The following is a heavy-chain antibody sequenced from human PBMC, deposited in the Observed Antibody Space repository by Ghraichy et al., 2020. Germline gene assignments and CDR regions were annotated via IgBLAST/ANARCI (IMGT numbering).Heavy chain of an antibody. CDR3: AGPFDYYYDSSAEPLDAFDI. CDR1: GGSISSSSYY. CDR2: IYYSGST. V-gene: IGHV4-39*01. D-gene: IGHD3-22*01. J-gene: IGHJ3*02. Sequence: SETLSLTCTVSGGSISSSSYYWGWIRQPPGKGLEWIGSIYYSGSTYYNPSLKSRVTISVDTSKNQFSLKLSSVTAADTAVYYCAGPFDYYYDSSAEPLDAFDIWGQGTMVTVSS.